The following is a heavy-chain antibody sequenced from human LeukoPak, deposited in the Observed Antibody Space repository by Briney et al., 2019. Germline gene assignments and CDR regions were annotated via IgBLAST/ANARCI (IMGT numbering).Heavy chain of an antibody. Sequence: GGSLRLSCAASGFTFDDYAMHWVRQAPGKGLEWVSGISWNSGSIGYADSVKGRFTISRDNAKNSLYLQMNSLRAEDTALYYCANRYVDAWGQGTLVTVSS. D-gene: IGHD5-12*01. V-gene: IGHV3-9*01. CDR1: GFTFDDYA. CDR2: ISWNSGSI. CDR3: ANRYVDA. J-gene: IGHJ5*02.